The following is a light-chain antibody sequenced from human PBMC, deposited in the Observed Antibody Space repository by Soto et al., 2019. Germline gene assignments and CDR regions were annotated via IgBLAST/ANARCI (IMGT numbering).Light chain of an antibody. CDR1: HSISSSY. J-gene: IGKJ2*01. V-gene: IGKV3-20*01. CDR3: QQYGSSPPYT. CDR2: HAS. Sequence: EIVLTQSPDTLRFSPGERATLSCRSNHSISSSYLTWYQQRPGQPPSLLIYHASRRATGIPDSFSASGSGTDFTLTISRLEPEDFAVYYCQQYGSSPPYTFGQGTKLEIK.